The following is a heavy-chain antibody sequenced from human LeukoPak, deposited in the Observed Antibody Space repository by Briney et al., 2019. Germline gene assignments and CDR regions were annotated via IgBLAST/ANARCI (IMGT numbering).Heavy chain of an antibody. CDR1: GGSISSSGYY. D-gene: IGHD2-2*01. CDR3: ARVVPYYYYGMDV. CDR2: IYYSGST. J-gene: IGHJ6*02. Sequence: SETLSLTCTVSGGSISSSGYYWGWIRQPPGKGLEWIGYIYYSGSTNYNPSLKSRVTISVDTSKNQFSLKLSSVTAADTAVYYCARVVPYYYYGMDVWGQGTTVTVSS. V-gene: IGHV4-61*08.